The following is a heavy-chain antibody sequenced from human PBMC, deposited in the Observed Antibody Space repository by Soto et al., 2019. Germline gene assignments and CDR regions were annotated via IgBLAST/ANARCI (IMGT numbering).Heavy chain of an antibody. CDR1: GYTFTSYA. CDR3: ARGVYCSSTSCSTAAFDI. V-gene: IGHV1-3*01. CDR2: INAGNGNT. D-gene: IGHD2-2*02. Sequence: QVQLVQSGAEVKKPGASVKVSCKASGYTFTSYAMHWVRQAPGQRLEWMGWINAGNGNTKYSQKFQGRVTITRDTSASTAYMELSSLRSEDTAVYYCARGVYCSSTSCSTAAFDIWGQGTTVTVSS. J-gene: IGHJ3*02.